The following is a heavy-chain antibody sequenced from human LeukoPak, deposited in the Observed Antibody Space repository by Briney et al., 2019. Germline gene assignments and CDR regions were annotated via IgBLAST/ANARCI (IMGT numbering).Heavy chain of an antibody. V-gene: IGHV3-72*01. CDR2: SRNKAKSYTT. D-gene: IGHD6-19*01. J-gene: IGHJ4*02. CDR1: GFTFSDHF. CDR3: VKVGSVAGSDYLDY. Sequence: GGSLRLSCVVSGFTFSDHFLDWVRQAPGKGLEWVGRSRNKAKSYTTEYAASVKGRFTISRDDSKNSLYLQMNSLKTEDTAVYYCVKVGSVAGSDYLDYWGQGTLVTVSS.